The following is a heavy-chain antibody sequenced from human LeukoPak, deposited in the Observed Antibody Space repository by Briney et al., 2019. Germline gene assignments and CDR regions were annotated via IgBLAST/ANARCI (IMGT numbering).Heavy chain of an antibody. CDR1: GFTFSSYA. J-gene: IGHJ5*02. Sequence: GGSLRLSCAASGFTFSSYAMHWVRQAPGKGLEWVAVISYDGSNKYYADSVKGRFTISRDNSKNTLYLQMNSLRAEDTAVYYCARDRGQQLGGNWFDPWGQGTLVTVSS. D-gene: IGHD6-13*01. CDR3: ARDRGQQLGGNWFDP. CDR2: ISYDGSNK. V-gene: IGHV3-30-3*01.